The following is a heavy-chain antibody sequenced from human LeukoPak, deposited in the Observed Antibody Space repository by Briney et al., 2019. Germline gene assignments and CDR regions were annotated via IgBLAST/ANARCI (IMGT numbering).Heavy chain of an antibody. Sequence: SVKVSCKASGGTFISYTISWVRQAPGQGLEWMGRIIPILGIANYAQKFQGRVTITADKSTSTAYMELSSLRSEDTAVYYCAREGRSGIIWFDPWGQGTLVTVSS. CDR3: AREGRSGIIWFDP. D-gene: IGHD3-16*01. J-gene: IGHJ5*02. CDR1: GGTFISYT. CDR2: IIPILGIA. V-gene: IGHV1-69*04.